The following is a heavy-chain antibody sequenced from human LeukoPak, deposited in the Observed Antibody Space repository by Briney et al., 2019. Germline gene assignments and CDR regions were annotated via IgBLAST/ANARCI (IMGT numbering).Heavy chain of an antibody. J-gene: IGHJ6*02. D-gene: IGHD3-3*01. Sequence: SVKVSCQVSGYTLTELSMHWVRQAPGKGLEWMGGFDPEDGETVYAQKFQGRVTMTEDTSTDTAYMELSSLRSEDTAVYYCATLQPTITIFGVVIMPHYYYYGVDVWGQGTTVTVSS. CDR1: GYTLTELS. V-gene: IGHV1-24*01. CDR3: ATLQPTITIFGVVIMPHYYYYGVDV. CDR2: FDPEDGET.